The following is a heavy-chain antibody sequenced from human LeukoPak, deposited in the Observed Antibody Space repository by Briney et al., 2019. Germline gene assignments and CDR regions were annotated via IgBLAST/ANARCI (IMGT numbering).Heavy chain of an antibody. Sequence: SETLSLTCTVSGGSISSYYWSWIRQPPGKGLEWIGYIYATGSTNYNPSLKSRVTISVDTSKNQFSLNLRSVTAADTAVYYCARQGSVRSPLGTWGQGTLVTLSS. J-gene: IGHJ5*02. V-gene: IGHV4-4*09. D-gene: IGHD2-8*01. CDR2: IYATGST. CDR1: GGSISSYY. CDR3: ARQGSVRSPLGT.